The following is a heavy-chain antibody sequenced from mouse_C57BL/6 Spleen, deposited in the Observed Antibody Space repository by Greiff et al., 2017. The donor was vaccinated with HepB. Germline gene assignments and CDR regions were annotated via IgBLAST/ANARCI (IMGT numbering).Heavy chain of an antibody. CDR2: SRNKANDYTT. CDR1: GFTFSDFY. CDR3: ARDAVITTARDWYFDV. V-gene: IGHV7-1*01. D-gene: IGHD1-1*01. Sequence: EVKLMESGGGLVQSGRSLRLSCATSGFTFSDFYMEWVRQAPGKGLEWIAASRNKANDYTTEYSASVKGRFIVSRDTSQSILYLQMNALRAEDTAIYYCARDAVITTARDWYFDVWGTGTTVTVSS. J-gene: IGHJ1*03.